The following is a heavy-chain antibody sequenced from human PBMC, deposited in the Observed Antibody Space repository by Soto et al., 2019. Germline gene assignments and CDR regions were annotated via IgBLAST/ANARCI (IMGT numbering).Heavy chain of an antibody. Sequence: QIQLVQSGAEVKKPGTSVKVTCKTSGYTFSSYGVTWVRQAPGQGLEWIGWTSGYNTHTNYAPKLHDRVIMTTDLPTGTASMELRSRRSDDTDIYYCARGSSYGRSSWPDYWGQGTLVIVSS. CDR1: GYTFSSYG. CDR3: ARGSSYGRSSWPDY. CDR2: TSGYNTHT. D-gene: IGHD6-13*01. J-gene: IGHJ4*02. V-gene: IGHV1-18*01.